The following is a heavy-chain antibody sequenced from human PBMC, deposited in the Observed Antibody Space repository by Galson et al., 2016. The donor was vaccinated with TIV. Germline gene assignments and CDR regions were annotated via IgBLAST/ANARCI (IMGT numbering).Heavy chain of an antibody. J-gene: IGHJ4*02. CDR3: ARSSFDCSGYKCYGGQFDH. CDR2: IGTTGDT. CDR1: GFSFSTYD. V-gene: IGHV3-13*01. Sequence: SLRLSCATSGFSFSTYDMHWARQAAGKGLEWVSAIGTTGDTYYTDSVKGRFTISSDNATKSLYLQMNSLRAGDTAVYFCARSSFDCSGYKCYGGQFDHWGQGTLVTVSS. D-gene: IGHD3-22*01.